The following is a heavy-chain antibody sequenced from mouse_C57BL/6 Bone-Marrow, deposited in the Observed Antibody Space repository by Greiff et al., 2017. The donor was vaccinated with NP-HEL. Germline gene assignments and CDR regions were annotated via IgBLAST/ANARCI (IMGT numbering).Heavy chain of an antibody. CDR3: ARPGDYEGVAY. J-gene: IGHJ3*01. V-gene: IGHV5-12*01. D-gene: IGHD2-4*01. CDR1: GFTFSDYY. Sequence: EVQVVESGGGLVQPGGSLKLSCAASGFTFSDYYMYWVRQTPEKRLEWVAYISNGGGSTYYPDTVKGRFTISRDNAKNTLYLQMSRLKSEDTAMYYCARPGDYEGVAYWGQGTLVTVSA. CDR2: ISNGGGST.